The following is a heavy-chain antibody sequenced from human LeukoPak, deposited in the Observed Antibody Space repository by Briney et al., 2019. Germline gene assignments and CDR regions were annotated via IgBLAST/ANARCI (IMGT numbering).Heavy chain of an antibody. D-gene: IGHD2-15*01. CDR2: IQYDGDDI. CDR1: GFTFSTSG. CDR3: ARGCYSAARAPCYYGLDA. J-gene: IGHJ6*02. Sequence: GGSLRLSCAASGFTFSTSGMYWVRQAPGKGLEWVSFIQYDGDDIFYADSVKGRFTISRDDFKNTLYLQMSSLRPEDTAVYYCARGCYSAARAPCYYGLDAWGQGTTVTVSS. V-gene: IGHV3-30*02.